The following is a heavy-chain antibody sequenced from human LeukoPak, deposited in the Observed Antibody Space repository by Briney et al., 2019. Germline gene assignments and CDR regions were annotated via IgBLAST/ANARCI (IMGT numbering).Heavy chain of an antibody. V-gene: IGHV4-59*08. D-gene: IGHD6-13*01. CDR1: GGSISSYY. CDR3: AKLLPGIARRNPQKYGMDV. Sequence: SSETLSLTCTVSGGSISSYYWSWIRQPPGKGLEGVGYIYYSGSTNYNPSLKRRVTISVDTSKKKCSLKLRYVNAGDRAEYYCAKLLPGIARRNPQKYGMDVWGQATTVTVSS. CDR2: IYYSGST. J-gene: IGHJ6*02.